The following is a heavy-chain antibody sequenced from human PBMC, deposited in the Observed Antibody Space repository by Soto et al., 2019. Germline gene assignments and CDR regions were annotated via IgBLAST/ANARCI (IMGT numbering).Heavy chain of an antibody. CDR1: GFSVSNNF. V-gene: IGHV3-66*01. CDR2: IYSGGNT. J-gene: IGHJ3*02. CDR3: ARDPGKNFI. Sequence: EVQLVESGGGLVQPGGSLRLSCAVSGFSVSNNFLSWVRQAPGKGLEWVSLIYSGGNTYYADSVKGRFTISRDNSKNTVYLQMNSLRAEDKAVYYCARDPGKNFIWGQGTMVTVSS.